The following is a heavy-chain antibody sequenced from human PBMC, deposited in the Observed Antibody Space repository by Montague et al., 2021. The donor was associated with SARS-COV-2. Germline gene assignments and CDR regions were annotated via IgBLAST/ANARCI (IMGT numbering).Heavy chain of an antibody. J-gene: IGHJ6*02. CDR3: ARGSGCSGRSRYSEWVPYYYYGMDV. CDR1: GGSFSGYY. V-gene: IGHV4-34*01. D-gene: IGHD2-15*01. Sequence: SETLSLTCAVYGGSFSGYYWSWIRQPPGKGLEWIGEINHSGSTNYNPSLKSRVTISVDTSKNQFSLKLSSVTAADTAVYYCARGSGCSGRSRYSEWVPYYYYGMDVWGQGTTVTVSS. CDR2: INHSGST.